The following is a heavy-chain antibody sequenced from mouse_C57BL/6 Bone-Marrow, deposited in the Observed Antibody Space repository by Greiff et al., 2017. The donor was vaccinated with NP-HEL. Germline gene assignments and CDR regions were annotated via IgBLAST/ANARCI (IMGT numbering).Heavy chain of an antibody. D-gene: IGHD1-1*01. Sequence: QVQLQQPGAELVRPGTSVKLSCKASGYTFTSYWMHWVKQRPGQGLEWIGVIDPSDSYTNYNQKFKGKATLTVDTSSSTAYMQLSSLTSEDSAVYYGARGSLPGSSSFDYWGQGTTLTVSS. CDR3: ARGSLPGSSSFDY. CDR1: GYTFTSYW. CDR2: IDPSDSYT. V-gene: IGHV1-59*01. J-gene: IGHJ2*01.